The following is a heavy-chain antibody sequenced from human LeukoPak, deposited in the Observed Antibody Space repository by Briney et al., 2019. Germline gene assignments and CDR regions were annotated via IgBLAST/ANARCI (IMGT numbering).Heavy chain of an antibody. CDR1: GFTVSSNY. V-gene: IGHV3-66*01. CDR2: IYSGGST. D-gene: IGHD6-13*01. Sequence: GGSLRLSCAASGFTVSSNYMSWVRQAPGKGLEWVSVIYSGGSTYYADSVKGRFTISRDNAKSSLYLQMNSLTDEDTAVYYCARAAYNSSPDYWGRGTLVTVSS. J-gene: IGHJ4*02. CDR3: ARAAYNSSPDY.